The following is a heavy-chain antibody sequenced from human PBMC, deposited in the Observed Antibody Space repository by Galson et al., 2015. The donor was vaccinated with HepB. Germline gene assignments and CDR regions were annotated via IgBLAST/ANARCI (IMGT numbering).Heavy chain of an antibody. CDR3: ARARDSSLFPYFDY. D-gene: IGHD6-6*01. Sequence: SVKVSCKASGYTFTSYGISWVRQAPGQGLEWMGWISAYNGNTNYAQKLQGRVTMTTDTSTSTAYMELRSLRSDDTAVYYCARARDSSLFPYFDYWGQGTLVTVSS. CDR2: ISAYNGNT. V-gene: IGHV1-18*04. J-gene: IGHJ4*02. CDR1: GYTFTSYG.